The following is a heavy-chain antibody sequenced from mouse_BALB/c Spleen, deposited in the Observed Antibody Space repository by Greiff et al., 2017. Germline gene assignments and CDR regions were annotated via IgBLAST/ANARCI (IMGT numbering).Heavy chain of an antibody. CDR2: IWAGGST. J-gene: IGHJ3*01. Sequence: QVQLKESGPGLVAPSQSLSITCTVSGFSLTSYGVHWVRQPPGKGLEWLGVIWAGGSTNYNSALMSRLSISKDNSKSQVFLKMNSLQTDDTAMYYCARDGITNPFAYWGQGTLVTVSA. CDR1: GFSLTSYG. V-gene: IGHV2-9*02. D-gene: IGHD2-4*01. CDR3: ARDGITNPFAY.